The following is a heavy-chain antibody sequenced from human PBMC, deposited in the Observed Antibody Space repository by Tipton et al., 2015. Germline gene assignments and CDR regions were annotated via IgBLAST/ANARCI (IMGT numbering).Heavy chain of an antibody. D-gene: IGHD2-15*01. J-gene: IGHJ4*02. Sequence: SLRLSCAASGFTFSSYAMSWVRQAPGKGLEWVSAISGSGDSTYYVDSVRGRFTISRDNSKNTLYLQMNSLRVEDTAVYYCARENRFGGRGYFDHWGRGTPATVSS. CDR1: GFTFSSYA. CDR2: ISGSGDST. V-gene: IGHV3-23*01. CDR3: ARENRFGGRGYFDH.